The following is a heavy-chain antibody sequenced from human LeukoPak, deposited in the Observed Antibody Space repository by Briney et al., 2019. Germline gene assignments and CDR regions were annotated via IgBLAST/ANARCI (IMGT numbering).Heavy chain of an antibody. V-gene: IGHV3-30*02. D-gene: IGHD5/OR15-5a*01. CDR2: IRSDASYE. Sequence: HPGGSLRLSCEASGFTFSSYGLHWVRQAPGKGLEWVAFIRSDASYEYYIDSVKGRFTLSRDNSKNTLYLQMSTLRPEDTAVYYCAKDGLQSTTSGVHLDSWGQGTLVTVSS. J-gene: IGHJ5*01. CDR1: GFTFSSYG. CDR3: AKDGLQSTTSGVHLDS.